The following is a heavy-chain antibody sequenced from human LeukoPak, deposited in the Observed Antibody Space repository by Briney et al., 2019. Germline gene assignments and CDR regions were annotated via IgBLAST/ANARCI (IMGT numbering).Heavy chain of an antibody. CDR3: ARDARGSSSSHFDY. CDR2: IYYSGIT. J-gene: IGHJ4*02. D-gene: IGHD6-13*01. V-gene: IGHV4-39*07. Sequence: SETLSLTCTVSGGSISSSSYYWGWIRQPPGKGLEWIGSIYYSGITNYNPSLKSRITISVDTSKNQFSLKLSSVTAADTAVYYCARDARGSSSSHFDYWGQGTLVTVSS. CDR1: GGSISSSSYY.